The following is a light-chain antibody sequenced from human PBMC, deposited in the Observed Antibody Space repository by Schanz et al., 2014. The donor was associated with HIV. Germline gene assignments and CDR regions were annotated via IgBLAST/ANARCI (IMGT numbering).Light chain of an antibody. J-gene: IGKJ1*01. CDR1: QSVSSN. Sequence: EIVMTQSPATLSVSPGERATLSCRASQSVSSNLAWYQQKPGQAPRLLIYGASTRATGVPARFSGSGSGTDFTLTISSLQSEDFAVYYCQQYGNSPRTFGQGTKVEI. V-gene: IGKV3-15*01. CDR2: GAS. CDR3: QQYGNSPRT.